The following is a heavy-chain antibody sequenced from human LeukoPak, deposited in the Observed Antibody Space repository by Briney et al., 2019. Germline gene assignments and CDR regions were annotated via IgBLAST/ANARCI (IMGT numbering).Heavy chain of an antibody. J-gene: IGHJ6*02. Sequence: AGGSLRLSCAASGFTFSSYSMNWVRQAPGKGLEWVSSISSSGSYIYYADSVKGRFTISRDNAKNSLYLQVNSLRAEDTAVYYCARDWGYCSGGSCYGMDVWGQGTTVTVSS. D-gene: IGHD2-15*01. CDR2: ISSSGSYI. CDR3: ARDWGYCSGGSCYGMDV. V-gene: IGHV3-21*01. CDR1: GFTFSSYS.